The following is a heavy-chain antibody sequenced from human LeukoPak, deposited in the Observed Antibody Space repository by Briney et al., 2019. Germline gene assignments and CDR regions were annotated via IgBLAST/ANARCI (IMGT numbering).Heavy chain of an antibody. J-gene: IGHJ4*02. CDR1: GYTFTGYY. V-gene: IGHV1-2*02. CDR2: INPNSGGT. Sequence: GASVKVSCKTSGYTFTGYYMHWVRQAPGQGLEWMGWINPNSGGTNYAQKFQGRVTMTRDTSISTAYMELSRLRSDDTAVYYCASGERLVTAIPGYYFDYWGQGTLVTVSS. CDR3: ASGERLVTAIPGYYFDY. D-gene: IGHD2-21*02.